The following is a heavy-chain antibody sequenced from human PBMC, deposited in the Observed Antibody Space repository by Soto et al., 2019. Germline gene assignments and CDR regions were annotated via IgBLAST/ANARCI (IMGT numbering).Heavy chain of an antibody. CDR3: AKDLNGRYDFWNIGGYRYCGMDV. CDR2: ISNDGGSI. J-gene: IGHJ6*02. D-gene: IGHD3-3*01. CDR1: GFTFSSHG. V-gene: IGHV3-30*18. Sequence: GGSLRLSCAASGFTFSSHGMHWVRQGPGRGLEWVAVISNDGGSIHYVDSVKGRFTISRDDFRNTLFLQMNSLRAEDTAVYYCAKDLNGRYDFWNIGGYRYCGMDVWGQGTAVTVSS.